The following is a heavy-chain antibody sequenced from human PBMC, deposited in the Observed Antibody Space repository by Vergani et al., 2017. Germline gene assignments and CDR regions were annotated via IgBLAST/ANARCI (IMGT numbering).Heavy chain of an antibody. CDR3: ARARCIETCYMSNWLDS. Sequence: VQLVESGGGVVQPGRSLRLSCVASGFTFSNSAMSWVRQTSGKGLEWVSAISGHGDRTYYADSVKGRFTISRDNAQNTLYLQMNSLRVEDTGVYYCARARCIETCYMSNWLDSWGQGTLVTVSS. CDR2: ISGHGDRT. D-gene: IGHD3-9*01. V-gene: IGHV3-23*04. CDR1: GFTFSNSA. J-gene: IGHJ5*01.